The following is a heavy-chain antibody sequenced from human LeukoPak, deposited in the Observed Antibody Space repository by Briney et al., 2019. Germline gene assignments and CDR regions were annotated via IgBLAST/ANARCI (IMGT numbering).Heavy chain of an antibody. CDR2: VYYSGST. J-gene: IGHJ4*02. CDR3: ARGSRGTAAHGDY. D-gene: IGHD6-13*01. Sequence: SETLSLTCTVSGGSISSYYWSWIRQPPGKGLEWIGYVYYSGSTNHNPSLKSRVTILVDTSKNQFSLKLSSVTAADTAVYYCARGSRGTAAHGDYWGQGTLVTVSS. V-gene: IGHV4-59*01. CDR1: GGSISSYY.